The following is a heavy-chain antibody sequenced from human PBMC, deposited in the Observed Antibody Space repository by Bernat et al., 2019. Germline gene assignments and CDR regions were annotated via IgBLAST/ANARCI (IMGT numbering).Heavy chain of an antibody. J-gene: IGHJ5*02. CDR1: GFTFSSYA. CDR2: ISASGGST. CDR3: AKELRSSENWFDP. Sequence: LGGGLVQPGGSLRLSCAASGFTFSSYAMSWVRQAPGKGLEWVSGISASGGSTFYADSVKGRFTISRDNSKNTLYLQVSSLRAEDTAVYYCAKELRSSENWFDPWGQGTLVTVSP. V-gene: IGHV3-23*01. D-gene: IGHD4-17*01.